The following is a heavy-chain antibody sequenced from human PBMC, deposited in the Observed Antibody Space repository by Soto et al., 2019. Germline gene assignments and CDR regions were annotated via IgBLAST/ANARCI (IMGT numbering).Heavy chain of an antibody. CDR3: ARATSFSGHHGY. CDR2: IYYSGST. D-gene: IGHD2-8*02. J-gene: IGHJ4*02. CDR1: GGSFSSGGYY. Sequence: QLQLQESGPGLVKPSQTLSLACTVSGGSFSSGGYYWSWIRQLPGKGVEWIGYIYYSGSTYYNPSLQSRFTISLDTSKNQLSLKLSSVTAADTAVYYCARATSFSGHHGYWGQGTLVTVSS. V-gene: IGHV4-31*03.